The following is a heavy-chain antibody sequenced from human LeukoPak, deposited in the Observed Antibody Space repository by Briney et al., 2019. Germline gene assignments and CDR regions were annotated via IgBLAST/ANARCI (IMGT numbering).Heavy chain of an antibody. D-gene: IGHD4/OR15-4a*01. Sequence: SETLSLTCTVTGGSISSYYWSWIRQPPGKGLEWIGYIYYSGSTNYNPSLKSRVTISVDTSKNQSSLKLSSVTAADTAVYYCAREYGGDAFDIWGQGTMVTVSS. CDR2: IYYSGST. V-gene: IGHV4-59*01. CDR1: GGSISSYY. CDR3: AREYGGDAFDI. J-gene: IGHJ3*02.